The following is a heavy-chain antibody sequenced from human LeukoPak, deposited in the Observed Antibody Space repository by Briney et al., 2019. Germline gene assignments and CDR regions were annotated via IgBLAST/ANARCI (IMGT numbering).Heavy chain of an antibody. CDR3: AKDGRECSDPESFDP. J-gene: IGHJ5*02. D-gene: IGHD6-19*01. CDR2: ISGSGGST. V-gene: IGHV3-23*01. CDR1: GFTFNSYA. Sequence: PGGSLRLSCAASGFTFNSYAMSWVRQAPGKGLEWVSAISGSGGSTYYADSVKGRFTISRDNSKNTLYLQMNSLRAEDTAVYYCAKDGRECSDPESFDPWGQGTLVTVSS.